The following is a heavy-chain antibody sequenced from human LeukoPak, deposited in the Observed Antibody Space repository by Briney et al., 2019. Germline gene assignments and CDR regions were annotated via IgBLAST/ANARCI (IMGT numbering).Heavy chain of an antibody. CDR1: GYTFGSYD. CDR3: ARVLSGYDWESDWFDP. CDR2: MKPNSGNT. J-gene: IGHJ5*02. D-gene: IGHD5-12*01. Sequence: GASVKVSCKXSGYTFGSYDINWVRQTTGQGLEWMGWMKPNSGNTGYAQKFRGRVTMTRNTSLNTAYMELSSLTSEDTAVYYCARVLSGYDWESDWFDPWGQGTLDTVSS. V-gene: IGHV1-8*01.